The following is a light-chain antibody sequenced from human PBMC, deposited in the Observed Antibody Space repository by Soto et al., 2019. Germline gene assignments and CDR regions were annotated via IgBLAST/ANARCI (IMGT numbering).Light chain of an antibody. V-gene: IGKV1-39*01. CDR3: QHSYNSPTWT. CDR1: QNIGNY. CDR2: SVS. Sequence: DIQMTQSPSSLSASVGDRVTITCRASQNIGNYLHWYQQQPGKAPKIPIYSVSTLQTGVRSRFSGSGTGTDFTLTISTLQPEDFSTFYCQHSYNSPTWTFGQGTKVEIK. J-gene: IGKJ1*01.